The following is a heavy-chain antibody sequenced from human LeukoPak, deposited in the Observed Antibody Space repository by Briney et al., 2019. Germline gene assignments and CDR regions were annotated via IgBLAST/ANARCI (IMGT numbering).Heavy chain of an antibody. CDR3: ARGGWSLDY. CDR1: GGPISSGGYS. D-gene: IGHD6-19*01. Sequence: SQTLSLTCAVSGGPISSGGYSWSWIRQPPGKGLEWIGYMYHGGSTYYSPSLEGRDTISVDRSKNQLSLKLTSVTAADTAVYYCARGGWSLDYWGQGTLVTVSS. CDR2: MYHGGST. V-gene: IGHV4-30-2*01. J-gene: IGHJ4*02.